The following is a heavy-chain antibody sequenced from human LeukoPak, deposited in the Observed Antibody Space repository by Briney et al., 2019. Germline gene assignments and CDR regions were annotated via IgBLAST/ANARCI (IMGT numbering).Heavy chain of an antibody. CDR3: ARGGFFYYGSGSKGFQH. J-gene: IGHJ1*01. CDR2: INHSGST. D-gene: IGHD3-10*01. CDR1: GGSFSGYY. Sequence: SETLSLTCAVYGGSFSGYYWSWVRQPPGKGLEWIGEINHSGSTNYNPFLKSRVTISVDTSKNQFSLKLSSVTAADTAVYYCARGGFFYYGSGSKGFQHWGQGTLVTVSS. V-gene: IGHV4-34*01.